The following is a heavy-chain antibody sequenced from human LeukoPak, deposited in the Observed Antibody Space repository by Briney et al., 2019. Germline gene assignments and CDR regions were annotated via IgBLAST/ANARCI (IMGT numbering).Heavy chain of an antibody. CDR2: IIPILGIA. CDR1: GGTFSSYA. D-gene: IGHD2-8*01. Sequence: SVKVSCKASGGTFSSYAISWVRQAPGQGLEWMGRIIPILGIANYAQKFQGRVTITADKSTSTAYMELSSLRSEDTAVYYCASLMEPTQANWFDPWGQGTLVTVSS. V-gene: IGHV1-69*04. J-gene: IGHJ5*02. CDR3: ASLMEPTQANWFDP.